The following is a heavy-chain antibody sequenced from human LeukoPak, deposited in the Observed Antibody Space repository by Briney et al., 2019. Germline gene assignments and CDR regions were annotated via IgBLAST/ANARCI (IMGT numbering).Heavy chain of an antibody. Sequence: PGGSLRLSCVASGVTLSTYEVNWVRQAPGKGLEWVSYISGSGSAMYYADSVNGRFTISRDNAKNSVYLQMNSLRAEDTAVYYCARAPTAYGSGTYSGYYWGQGTLVTVSS. V-gene: IGHV3-48*03. CDR2: ISGSGSAM. CDR3: ARAPTAYGSGTYSGYY. CDR1: GVTLSTYE. J-gene: IGHJ4*02. D-gene: IGHD3-10*01.